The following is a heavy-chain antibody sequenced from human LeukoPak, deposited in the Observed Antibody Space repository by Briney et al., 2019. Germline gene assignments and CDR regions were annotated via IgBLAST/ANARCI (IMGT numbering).Heavy chain of an antibody. CDR1: GFTFSSYA. V-gene: IGHV3-30*04. CDR2: ISYDGSKK. CDR3: ARDWGSIVVVPAAPENYFDY. Sequence: PGRSLRLSCAASGFTFSSYAMHWVRQAPGKGLEWVAVISYDGSKKYYADSVKGRFTISRDNSKNTLYLQMNSLRAEDTAVYYCARDWGSIVVVPAAPENYFDYWGQGTLVTVSS. D-gene: IGHD2-2*01. J-gene: IGHJ4*02.